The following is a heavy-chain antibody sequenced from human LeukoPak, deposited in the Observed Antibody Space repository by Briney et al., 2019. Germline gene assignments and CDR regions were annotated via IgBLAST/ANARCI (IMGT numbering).Heavy chain of an antibody. CDR3: AKTQGYYDC. J-gene: IGHJ4*02. Sequence: GGSLRLSCAASGFTVRSNGRTGVRQAPGKGREGVSGLCVGGTTYYADSVKGRFIISRDTSKNTLYLQMNSLRAEDTAVYYCAKTQGYYDCWGQGTLVTVSS. D-gene: IGHD3-22*01. CDR2: LCVGGTT. CDR1: GFTVRSNG. V-gene: IGHV3-23*01.